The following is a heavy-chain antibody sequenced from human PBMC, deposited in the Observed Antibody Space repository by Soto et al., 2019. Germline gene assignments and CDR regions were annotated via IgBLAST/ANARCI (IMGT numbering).Heavy chain of an antibody. Sequence: LSLTCAASGFTFSSYAMSWVRQAPGKGLEWVSAISGSGGSTYYADSVKGRFTISRDNSKNTLYLQMNSLRAEDTAVYYCAASRSFYCSGGSCYSWGQGTLVTVSS. CDR2: ISGSGGST. CDR3: AASRSFYCSGGSCYS. V-gene: IGHV3-23*01. D-gene: IGHD2-15*01. CDR1: GFTFSSYA. J-gene: IGHJ4*02.